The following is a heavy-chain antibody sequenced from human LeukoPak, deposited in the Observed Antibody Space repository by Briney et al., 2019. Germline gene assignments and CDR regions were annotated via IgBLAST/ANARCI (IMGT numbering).Heavy chain of an antibody. CDR2: IASDGSHT. CDR1: GFTFSNYF. Sequence: PGGSLRLSCAASGFTFSNYFMHWVRQAPGKGLEWVADIASDGSHTFYVESVKGRFTISRDNSKNTLCLQMNSLRAEDTAVYFCARERQDTVIHSGAFDIWGQGTMVTVSS. J-gene: IGHJ3*02. D-gene: IGHD2-21*02. CDR3: ARERQDTVIHSGAFDI. V-gene: IGHV3-30*04.